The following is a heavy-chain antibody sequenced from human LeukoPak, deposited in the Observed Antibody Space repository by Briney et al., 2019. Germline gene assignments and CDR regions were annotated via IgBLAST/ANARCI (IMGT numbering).Heavy chain of an antibody. V-gene: IGHV3-9*01. CDR2: FSWNSGSI. CDR3: AKSHGVAGLAYFDY. J-gene: IGHJ4*02. Sequence: GGSLRLSCAASGFTFDDYAMHWVRQAPGKGLEGASGFSWNSGSIGYADSVKGRFTISRDNAKNSLYLQMNSLRAEDTALYYCAKSHGVAGLAYFDYWGQGTLVTVSS. D-gene: IGHD2-15*01. CDR1: GFTFDDYA.